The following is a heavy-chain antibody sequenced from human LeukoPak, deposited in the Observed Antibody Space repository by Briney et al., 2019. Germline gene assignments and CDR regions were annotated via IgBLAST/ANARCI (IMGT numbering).Heavy chain of an antibody. D-gene: IGHD3-10*01. J-gene: IGHJ4*02. CDR2: IRSKTDGGTI. CDR1: GFSFSNAW. Sequence: GGSLRLSCAASGFSFSNAWMNWVRQAPGKGLEWVGRIRSKTDGGTIECEAPVKGRFTISRDDSKNTLYLQMNSLKTEDTAVYYCTEYSSDFWGQGTLVTVSS. V-gene: IGHV3-15*01. CDR3: TEYSSDF.